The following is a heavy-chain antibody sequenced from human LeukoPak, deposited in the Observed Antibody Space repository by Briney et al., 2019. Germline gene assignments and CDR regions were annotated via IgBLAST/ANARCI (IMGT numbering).Heavy chain of an antibody. V-gene: IGHV3-23*01. CDR1: GFTFSSYA. Sequence: GGSLRLSCAASGFTFSSYAMSWVRQAPGKGLEWVSAISGSGGSTYYADSVKGRFTISGDNSKNTLYLQMNSLRAEDTAVYYCAKDPEYQLLYGYYFDYWGQGTLVTVSS. D-gene: IGHD2-2*02. CDR3: AKDPEYQLLYGYYFDY. J-gene: IGHJ4*02. CDR2: ISGSGGST.